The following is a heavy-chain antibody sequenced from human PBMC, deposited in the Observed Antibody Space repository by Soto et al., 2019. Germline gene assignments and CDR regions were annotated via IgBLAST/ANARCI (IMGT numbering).Heavy chain of an antibody. CDR1: GGSFSGYY. Sequence: SATLSLTCAVYGGSFSGYYWSWIRQPPGKGLEWVGEINHSGSTNYNPSPKSRVTISVDTYNNQCSLKLGSVTAADTAVYYCAGMPYTSDLRFDPWGPGTLVSVSS. CDR3: AGMPYTSDLRFDP. J-gene: IGHJ5*02. V-gene: IGHV4-34*06. D-gene: IGHD6-19*01. CDR2: INHSGST.